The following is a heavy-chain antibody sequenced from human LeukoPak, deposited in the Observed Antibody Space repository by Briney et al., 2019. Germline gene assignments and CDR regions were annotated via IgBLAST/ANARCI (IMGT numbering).Heavy chain of an antibody. D-gene: IGHD7-27*01. CDR1: GFPFGNEA. V-gene: IGHV3-23*01. J-gene: IGHJ4*02. CDR3: AQVRSGSRNWELRIFDN. CDR2: ISPGGGTT. Sequence: GGSLRLSCAASGFPFGNEAMGWVRQAPERGLEWGSTISPGGGTTYYADSVKGRFTISRDNSRNTLFVQMNSLSAEDTAVSYCAQVRSGSRNWELRIFDNWGPGTLVTVSS.